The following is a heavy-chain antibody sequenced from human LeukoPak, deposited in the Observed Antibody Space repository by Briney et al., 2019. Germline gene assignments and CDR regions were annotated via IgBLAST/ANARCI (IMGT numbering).Heavy chain of an antibody. CDR2: IIPIFGTA. J-gene: IGHJ4*02. D-gene: IGHD5-12*01. Sequence: GASVKVSCKASGGTFSSYAISWVRQAPGQGLEWMGGIIPIFGTANYAQKFQGRVTITADESTSTAYMEPSSLRSEDTAVYYCARKVATITPHFDYWGQGTLVTVSS. CDR3: ARKVATITPHFDY. V-gene: IGHV1-69*13. CDR1: GGTFSSYA.